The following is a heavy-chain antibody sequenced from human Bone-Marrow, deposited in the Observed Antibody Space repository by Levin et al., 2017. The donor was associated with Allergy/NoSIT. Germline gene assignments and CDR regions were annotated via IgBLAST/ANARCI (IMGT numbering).Heavy chain of an antibody. CDR1: GGSISHSY. D-gene: IGHD1-26*01. J-gene: IGHJ4*02. Sequence: SQTLSLTCTVSGGSISHSYWSWIRQSPGKGLEWIGHISDSGNNNYHPSLRSRVTISLDTSKRQFSLKLTSVNAADTAVYYCARGDDGSFYGFDYWGQGALVTVSS. CDR3: ARGDDGSFYGFDY. V-gene: IGHV4-59*01. CDR2: ISDSGNN.